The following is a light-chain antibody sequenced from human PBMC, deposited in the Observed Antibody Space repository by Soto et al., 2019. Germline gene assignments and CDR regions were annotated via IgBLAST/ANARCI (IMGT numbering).Light chain of an antibody. Sequence: EIVRTQSPATLSVSPGERATLSCRASQSVSSNLAWYQQKPGQAPRLLIYDASNRATGIPVRFSGSGSGTDFTLTISSLQPEDFAVYYCHQRSNWPPTFGGGTKVDI. V-gene: IGKV3-11*01. J-gene: IGKJ4*01. CDR2: DAS. CDR1: QSVSSN. CDR3: HQRSNWPPT.